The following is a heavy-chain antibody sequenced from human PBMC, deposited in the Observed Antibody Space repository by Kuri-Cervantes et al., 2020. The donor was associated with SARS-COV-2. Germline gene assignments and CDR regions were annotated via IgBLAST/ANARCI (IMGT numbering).Heavy chain of an antibody. CDR2: ISSSSFIK. Sequence: GESLKISCAASGFTFSTSDMNWVRQAPGKGLEWVSYISSSSFIKYHADSVKGRFTISRDNSKNTLYLQMNSLRTEDTAVYYCARGFELLRDFDLWGRGTLVTVSS. V-gene: IGHV3-48*04. CDR3: ARGFELLRDFDL. J-gene: IGHJ2*01. D-gene: IGHD1-7*01. CDR1: GFTFSTSD.